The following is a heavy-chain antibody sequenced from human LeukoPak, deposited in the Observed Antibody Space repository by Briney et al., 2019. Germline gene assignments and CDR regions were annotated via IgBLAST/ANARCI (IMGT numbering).Heavy chain of an antibody. CDR1: GFTFSSYG. CDR3: PRRIAGADY. Sequence: GRSLRLSCAASGFTFSSYGMHWGRQAPGKGLEGGAVIWYDGSNKYYADSVKGRFTISRDNSKNTLYLQMNSPRAEDTAVYYCPRRIAGADYWGQGTLVTVSS. J-gene: IGHJ4*02. V-gene: IGHV3-33*01. CDR2: IWYDGSNK.